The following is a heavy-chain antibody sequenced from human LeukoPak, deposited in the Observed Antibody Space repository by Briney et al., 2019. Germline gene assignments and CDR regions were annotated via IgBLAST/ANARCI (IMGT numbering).Heavy chain of an antibody. V-gene: IGHV4-39*01. CDR2: IYYSEST. J-gene: IGHJ6*03. CDR1: GGSISSSSYY. CDR3: ARLYYYYYYMDV. Sequence: SQTLSLTCTVSGGSISSSSYYWGWLRQPPGKGLEWIGPIYYSESTYYSPSLKSRVTISVHTSQNKFYLTVNSVTAADAAVYYCARLYYYYYYMDVWGKGTTVTVSS.